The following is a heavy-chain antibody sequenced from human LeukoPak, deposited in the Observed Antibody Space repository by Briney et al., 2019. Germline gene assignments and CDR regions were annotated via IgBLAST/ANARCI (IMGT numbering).Heavy chain of an antibody. CDR1: GFTFEDYA. D-gene: IGHD6-19*01. V-gene: IGHV3-9*01. CDR3: AKPVRQWLVTNDAFDI. CDR2: ISWNSGSI. J-gene: IGHJ3*02. Sequence: PGGSLRLSCAAPGFTFEDYAMHWVRQAPGKGLEWVSGISWNSGSIGYADSVKGRFTISRDNAKNSLYLQMNSLRAEDTALYYCAKPVRQWLVTNDAFDIWGQGTMVTVSS.